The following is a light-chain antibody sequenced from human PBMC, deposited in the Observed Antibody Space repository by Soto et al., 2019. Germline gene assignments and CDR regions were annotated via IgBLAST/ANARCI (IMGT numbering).Light chain of an antibody. CDR1: SSDVGAYNF. V-gene: IGLV2-14*03. CDR2: NVY. J-gene: IGLJ1*01. CDR3: SAYTASRTYV. Sequence: QSVLTQPASVSGSPGQSITISCTGTSSDVGAYNFVSWHQQHPGKAPKLMIYNVYDRPSGISYRFSGSKSGNTASLTISGLQGEDEADYYCSAYTASRTYVFGTGTKLPVL.